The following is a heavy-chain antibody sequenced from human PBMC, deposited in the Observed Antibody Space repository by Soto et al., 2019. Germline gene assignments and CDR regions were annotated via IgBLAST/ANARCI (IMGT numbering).Heavy chain of an antibody. CDR2: ISYDGSNK. J-gene: IGHJ6*02. Sequence: QVQLVESGGGGVQPGRSLRLSCAASGFTFSSYGLHWVRQAPGKGLEGVAVISYDGSNKYYADSVKGRFTISRDNSKNTLYLQMNSLRAEDTAVYYCANLQDRVFGVPYGMDVWGQGATVTVSS. CDR1: GFTFSSYG. CDR3: ANLQDRVFGVPYGMDV. V-gene: IGHV3-30*18. D-gene: IGHD3-10*01.